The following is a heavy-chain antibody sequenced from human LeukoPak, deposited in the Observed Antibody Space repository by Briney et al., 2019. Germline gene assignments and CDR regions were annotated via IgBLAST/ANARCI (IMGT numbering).Heavy chain of an antibody. J-gene: IGHJ4*02. D-gene: IGHD2-15*01. CDR1: GFPFSTSG. CDR3: ARDIVGEVATDYYFDY. Sequence: GGPLRLSCAASGFPFSTSGMNWVRPARGKRLEWVSFISSTNSTIYYADSVKGRFTISRDNAKISLYLQMNSLRAEDTAVYYCARDIVGEVATDYYFDYWGQGTLVTVSP. V-gene: IGHV3-48*01. CDR2: ISSTNSTI.